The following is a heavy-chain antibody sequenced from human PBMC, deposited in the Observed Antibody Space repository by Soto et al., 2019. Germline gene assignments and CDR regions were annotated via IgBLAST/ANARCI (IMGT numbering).Heavy chain of an antibody. D-gene: IGHD3-22*01. CDR2: IIPIFGTA. J-gene: IGHJ3*02. V-gene: IGHV1-69*01. Sequence: QVQLVQSGAEVTKPGSSVKVSCKASGGTFSSYAISWVRQAPGQGLEWLGGIIPIFGTANYAQKFQGRVTTTTDESTSTASMELSSLRSEDTAVYYCARRDSKGAFDIWGQGTMVTVSS. CDR3: ARRDSKGAFDI. CDR1: GGTFSSYA.